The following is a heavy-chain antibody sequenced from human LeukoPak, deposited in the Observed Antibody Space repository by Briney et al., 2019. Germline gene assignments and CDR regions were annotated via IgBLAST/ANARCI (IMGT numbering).Heavy chain of an antibody. CDR3: ARDRDYIFFDY. D-gene: IGHD4-11*01. J-gene: IGHJ4*02. V-gene: IGHV3-30-3*01. CDR1: GFTFSSYA. Sequence: PGGSLRLSCAVSGFTFSSYAMHWVRQAPGKGLEWLAVVSSDGTNKYYADSAKGRFTISRDNSKNTLYLQMNSLRVEDTAVYFCARDRDYIFFDYWGQGALVTVSS. CDR2: VSSDGTNK.